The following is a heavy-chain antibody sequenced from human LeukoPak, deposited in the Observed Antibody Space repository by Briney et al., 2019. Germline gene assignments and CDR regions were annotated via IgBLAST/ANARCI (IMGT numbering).Heavy chain of an antibody. D-gene: IGHD6-19*01. CDR2: ISGSGGST. CDR3: AKDLMIAVAGLTGWFDP. Sequence: GGSLRLSCAASGFTFSSYAMSWVRQAPRKGLEWVSAISGSGGSTYYADSVKGRFTISRDNSKNTLYLQMNSLRAEDTAVYYCAKDLMIAVAGLTGWFDPWGQGTLVTVSS. J-gene: IGHJ5*02. CDR1: GFTFSSYA. V-gene: IGHV3-23*01.